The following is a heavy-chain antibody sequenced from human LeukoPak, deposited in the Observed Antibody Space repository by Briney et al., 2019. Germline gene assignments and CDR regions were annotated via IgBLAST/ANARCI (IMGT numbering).Heavy chain of an antibody. CDR2: IYHSGTT. V-gene: IGHV4-31*03. Sequence: SETLSLTCTVSGDSMTRGGYYWSWVRQHPGKGLEWVGFIYHSGTTFYNPSLESRAAISVDTSQNQFSLKLTSVTAADTAVYYCARAVDYRNYFDYWGQGTLVTVSS. J-gene: IGHJ4*02. D-gene: IGHD4-11*01. CDR3: ARAVDYRNYFDY. CDR1: GDSMTRGGYY.